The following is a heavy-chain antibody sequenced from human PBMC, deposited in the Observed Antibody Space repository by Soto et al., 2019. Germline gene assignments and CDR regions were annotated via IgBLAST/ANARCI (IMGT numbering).Heavy chain of an antibody. V-gene: IGHV1-69*06. J-gene: IGHJ6*02. CDR2: IIPIFGTA. CDR1: GGTFSSYS. Sequence: SVKVSCKASGGTFSSYSISWVRQAPGQGLEWMGGIIPIFGTANYAQKFQGRVTITADKSTSTAYMELSSLRSEDTAVYYCASWRFWSGYLDVWGQGTTVTVSS. D-gene: IGHD3-3*01. CDR3: ASWRFWSGYLDV.